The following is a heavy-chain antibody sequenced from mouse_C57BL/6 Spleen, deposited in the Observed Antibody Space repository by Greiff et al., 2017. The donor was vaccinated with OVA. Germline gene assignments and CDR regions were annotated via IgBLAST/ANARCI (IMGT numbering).Heavy chain of an antibody. V-gene: IGHV5-12*01. Sequence: EVMLVESGGGLVQPGGSLKLSCAASGFTFSDYYMYWVRQTPEKRLEWVAYISNGGGSTYYPDTVKGRFTIFRDNAKNTLYLQMSRLKSEDTAMYYCARQVYDYDGYAMDYWGQGTSVTVSS. CDR3: ARQVYDYDGYAMDY. J-gene: IGHJ4*01. CDR1: GFTFSDYY. CDR2: ISNGGGST. D-gene: IGHD2-4*01.